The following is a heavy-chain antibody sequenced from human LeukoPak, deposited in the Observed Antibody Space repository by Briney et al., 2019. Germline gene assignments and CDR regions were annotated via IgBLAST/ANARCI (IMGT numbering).Heavy chain of an antibody. V-gene: IGHV5-51*01. D-gene: IGHD6-13*01. J-gene: IGHJ4*02. CDR1: GYSFSSYW. CDR2: IYPGDSDT. Sequence: GESLKISCKGSGYSFSSYWIGWVRQMPGKGLEWMGIIYPGDSDTRYSPSFQGQVTISADKSISTAYLQWSSLTASDTAMYYCARHRPYSSSWRHFDYWGQGTLVTVSS. CDR3: ARHRPYSSSWRHFDY.